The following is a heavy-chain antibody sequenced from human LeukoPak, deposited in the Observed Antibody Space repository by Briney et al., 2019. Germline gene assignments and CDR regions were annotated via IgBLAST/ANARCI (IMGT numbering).Heavy chain of an antibody. V-gene: IGHV1-2*06. Sequence: ASVKVSCKASGYTFTGYYMHWVRQAPGQGLEWMGRINPNSGGTNYAQKFQGRVTMTRDTSISTAYMELSRLRSDDTAVYYCARERPAVVVVAALDYWGQGTLVTVSS. CDR3: ARERPAVVVVAALDY. CDR2: INPNSGGT. D-gene: IGHD2-15*01. CDR1: GYTFTGYY. J-gene: IGHJ4*02.